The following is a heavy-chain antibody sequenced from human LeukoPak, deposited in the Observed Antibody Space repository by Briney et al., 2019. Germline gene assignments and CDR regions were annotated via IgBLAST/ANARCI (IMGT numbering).Heavy chain of an antibody. V-gene: IGHV4-39*01. J-gene: IGHJ3*02. Sequence: KPSETPSLTCTVSGGSISSSIYYWGWIRQPPGKGLEWIGSIYYSGSTYYNPSLKSRVTISVDTSKNQFSLKLSSVTAADTAVYYCARPYSGSYVGAFDIWGQGTMVTVSS. CDR1: GGSISSSIYY. D-gene: IGHD1-26*01. CDR3: ARPYSGSYVGAFDI. CDR2: IYYSGST.